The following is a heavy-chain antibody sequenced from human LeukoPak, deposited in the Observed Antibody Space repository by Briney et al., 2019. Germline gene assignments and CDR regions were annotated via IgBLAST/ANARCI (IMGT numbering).Heavy chain of an antibody. CDR3: ARGRREGGYIRRDWFDP. Sequence: SETLSLTCAVYGGSFSGFYWSWIRQPPGKGLEWIGEINHSRSTNYNPSLKSRVTISIDTSKNQFSLKLTSVTAADTAVYYCARGRREGGYIRRDWFDPRGQGTLVTVSS. CDR1: GGSFSGFY. V-gene: IGHV4-34*01. CDR2: INHSRST. D-gene: IGHD5-12*01. J-gene: IGHJ5*02.